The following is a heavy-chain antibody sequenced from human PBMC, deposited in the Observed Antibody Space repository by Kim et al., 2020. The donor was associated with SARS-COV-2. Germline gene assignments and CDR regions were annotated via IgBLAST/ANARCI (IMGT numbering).Heavy chain of an antibody. V-gene: IGHV3-48*04. CDR3: ARDEGYYYDSSGNFDY. CDR1: GFTFSSYS. CDR2: ISSSSSTI. Sequence: GGSLRLSCAASGFTFSSYSMNWVRQAPGKGLEWVSYISSSSSTIYYADSVKGRFTISRDNAKNSLYLQMNSLRAEDTAVYYCARDEGYYYDSSGNFDYWGQGTLVTVSS. J-gene: IGHJ4*02. D-gene: IGHD3-22*01.